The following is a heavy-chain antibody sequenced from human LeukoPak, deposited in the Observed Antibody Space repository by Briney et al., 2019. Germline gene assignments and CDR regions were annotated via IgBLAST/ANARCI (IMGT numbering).Heavy chain of an antibody. CDR3: AREGEGAAAGTLDY. D-gene: IGHD6-13*01. V-gene: IGHV3-21*01. CDR2: ISSSSSYI. J-gene: IGHJ4*02. CDR1: GFTFSSYS. Sequence: GGSLRLSCAASGFTFSSYSTNWVRQAPGKGLEWVSSISSSSSYIYYADSVKGRFTISRDNAKNSLYLQMNSLRAEDTAVYYCAREGEGAAAGTLDYWGQGTLVTVSS.